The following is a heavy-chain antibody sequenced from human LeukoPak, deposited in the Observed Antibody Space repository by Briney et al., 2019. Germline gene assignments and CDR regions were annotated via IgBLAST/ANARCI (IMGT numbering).Heavy chain of an antibody. CDR3: ANVAKGRYFFYYMDV. CDR1: GHSINTFG. CDR2: MSSDNGNT. Sequence: GASVKVSCKTSGHSINTFGITWVRQAPGLGLEWIGWMSSDNGNTNYADKFQGRVTITRDTSRTTAYMELRSLRSDDTAVYFCANVAKGRYFFYYMDVWGAGTTVTVSS. D-gene: IGHD5-12*01. J-gene: IGHJ6*03. V-gene: IGHV1-18*01.